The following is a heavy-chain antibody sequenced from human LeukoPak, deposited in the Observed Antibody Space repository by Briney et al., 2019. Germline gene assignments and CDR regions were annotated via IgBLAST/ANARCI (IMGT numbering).Heavy chain of an antibody. V-gene: IGHV4-39*07. D-gene: IGHD6-13*01. CDR2: IYYSGST. Sequence: SETLSLTCTVSGGSISSSSYYWGWIRQPPGKGLEWIGSIYYSGSTNYNPSLKSRVTISVDTSKNQFSLKLSSVTAADTAVYYCARVRIAAAANNWFDPWGQGTLVTVSS. J-gene: IGHJ5*02. CDR1: GGSISSSSYY. CDR3: ARVRIAAAANNWFDP.